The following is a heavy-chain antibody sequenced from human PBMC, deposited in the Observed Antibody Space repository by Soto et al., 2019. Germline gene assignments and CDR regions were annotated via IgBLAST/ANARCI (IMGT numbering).Heavy chain of an antibody. CDR1: GGSVSSGSYY. J-gene: IGHJ6*02. CDR2: IYYSGST. Sequence: SETLSLTCTVSGGSVSSGSYYWSWIRQPPGKGLEWIGYIYYSGSTNYNPSLKSRVTISVDTSKNQFSLKLSSVTAADTAVYYCAREYQLLRYYYYYGMDVWGQGTTLTVSS. V-gene: IGHV4-61*01. D-gene: IGHD2-2*01. CDR3: AREYQLLRYYYYYGMDV.